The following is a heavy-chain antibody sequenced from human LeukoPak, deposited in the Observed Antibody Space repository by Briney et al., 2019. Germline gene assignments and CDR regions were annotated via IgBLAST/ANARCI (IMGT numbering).Heavy chain of an antibody. Sequence: SETLSLTCAVYGGSFSGCYWSWIRQPPGKGLEWIGEINHSGSTNYNPSLKSRVTISVDTSKNQFSLKLSSVTAADTAVYYCASWQLEAPGWFDPWGQGTLVTVSS. CDR1: GGSFSGCY. D-gene: IGHD4-23*01. J-gene: IGHJ5*02. CDR2: INHSGST. CDR3: ASWQLEAPGWFDP. V-gene: IGHV4-34*01.